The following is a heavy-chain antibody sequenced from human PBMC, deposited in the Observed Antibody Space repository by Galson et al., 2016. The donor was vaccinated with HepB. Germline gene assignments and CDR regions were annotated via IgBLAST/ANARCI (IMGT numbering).Heavy chain of an antibody. CDR2: INHTGST. CDR3: ARGDNPDYGDYASAYYYMDV. D-gene: IGHD4-17*01. V-gene: IGHV4-34*01. Sequence: ETLSLTCAVFGESFSGYYWSWIRQPPGKGLEWIGEINHTGSTKYSPSLNSRVTISVDTSKSQLSLKLSSVTAADTAVYYCARGDNPDYGDYASAYYYMDVRGKGTTVTVSS. J-gene: IGHJ6*03. CDR1: GESFSGYY.